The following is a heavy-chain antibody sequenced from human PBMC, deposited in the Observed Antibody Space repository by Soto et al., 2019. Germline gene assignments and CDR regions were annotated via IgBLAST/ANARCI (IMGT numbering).Heavy chain of an antibody. CDR1: GYTFTNFH. J-gene: IGHJ4*02. CDR2: INPSGGGT. D-gene: IGHD6-13*01. V-gene: IGHV1-46*01. Sequence: ASVKVSCKASGYTFTNFHMHWVRQAPGQGLEWMGIINPSGGGTNYAQKFQGRVTMTRDTSTSTVYMELSSLRSEDTALYYCARAASGSSSWYSDYWGQGTLVTVSS. CDR3: ARAASGSSSWYSDY.